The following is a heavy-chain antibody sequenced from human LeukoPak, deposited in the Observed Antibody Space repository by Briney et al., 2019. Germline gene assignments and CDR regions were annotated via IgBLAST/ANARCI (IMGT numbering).Heavy chain of an antibody. V-gene: IGHV4-30-4*08. CDR2: IANNGGT. D-gene: IGHD3-22*01. Sequence: SETLSLTCTVSARSISSGDYHWSWIRQPPRKCMEWTEYIANNGGTYYNPSLKSRVTISVATSKSQFSLRLTSVTAADTAVYCCARNLRMYYYGSGGCYFDYWGQGALVTVSS. CDR1: ARSISSGDYH. CDR3: ARNLRMYYYGSGGCYFDY. J-gene: IGHJ4*02.